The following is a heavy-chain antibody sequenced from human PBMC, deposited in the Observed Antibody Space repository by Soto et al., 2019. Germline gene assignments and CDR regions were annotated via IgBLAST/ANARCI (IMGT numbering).Heavy chain of an antibody. CDR1: GFTFSRYG. CDR2: IWHDGGSR. CDR3: ATDETQFERRPSYGMDV. J-gene: IGHJ6*02. D-gene: IGHD1-1*01. V-gene: IGHV3-33*01. Sequence: QMQLVESGGGVVQPGRSLRLSCVASGFTFSRYGMHWVRQAPGKGLEWVAVIWHDGGSRFYADSVKGRFTISRDNTKKTLHLEMTGMRAEYTAVYYWATDETQFERRPSYGMDVWGQGTTVSVS.